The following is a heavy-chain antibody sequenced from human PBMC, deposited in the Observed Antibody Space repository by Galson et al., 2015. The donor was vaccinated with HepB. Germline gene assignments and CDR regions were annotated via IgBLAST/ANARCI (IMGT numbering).Heavy chain of an antibody. V-gene: IGHV3-11*01. CDR3: ARAARWIDP. CDR2: INTDSTTL. J-gene: IGHJ5*02. CDR1: GFIFSDYY. Sequence: SLRLSCAASGFIFSDYYMTWIRQAPGKGLEWVSYINTDSTTLYYADSVKGRFTISRDNAKNLLYLQMNSLRAEDSAIYYCARAARWIDPWGQGTLVTVSS.